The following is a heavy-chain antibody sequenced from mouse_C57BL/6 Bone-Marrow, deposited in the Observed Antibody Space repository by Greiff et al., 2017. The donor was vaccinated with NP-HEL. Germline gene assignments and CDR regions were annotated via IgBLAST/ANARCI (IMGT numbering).Heavy chain of an antibody. CDR3: ASAEVVYDYDGYYAMDY. J-gene: IGHJ4*01. CDR2: IDPSDSYT. D-gene: IGHD2-4*01. Sequence: QVQLQQPGAELVRPGTSVKLSCKASGYTFTSYWMHWVKQRPGQGLEWIGVIDPSDSYTNYNQKFKGKATLTVDTSSSTAYMQLSSLTSEDSAVYYCASAEVVYDYDGYYAMDYWGQGTSVTVSS. V-gene: IGHV1-59*01. CDR1: GYTFTSYW.